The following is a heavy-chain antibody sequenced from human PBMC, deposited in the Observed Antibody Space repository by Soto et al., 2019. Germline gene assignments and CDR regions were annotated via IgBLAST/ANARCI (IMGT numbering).Heavy chain of an antibody. J-gene: IGHJ3*02. CDR3: AREGGTGGLYAFDI. Sequence: QVQLQESGPGLVKPSQTLSLTCTVSGGSISSGGYYWSWIRQHPGKGLEWIGYIYYSGSTYYNPSLKSRVTISVDKSKNQFALKLSSVTAADTAVYYCAREGGTGGLYAFDIWGQGTMVTVSS. D-gene: IGHD2-15*01. CDR2: IYYSGST. CDR1: GGSISSGGYY. V-gene: IGHV4-31*03.